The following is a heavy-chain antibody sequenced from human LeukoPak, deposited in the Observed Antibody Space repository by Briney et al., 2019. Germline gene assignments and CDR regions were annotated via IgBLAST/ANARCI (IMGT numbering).Heavy chain of an antibody. D-gene: IGHD3-10*01. Sequence: SETLSLTCTLSGGSISSHYWSWIRQPPGKGLEWIGYIYYSGSTNYNPSLKSRVTISVDTSKNQFSLKLSSVTAADTAVYYCARDLGNVWGKGTTVTVSS. V-gene: IGHV4-59*11. CDR1: GGSISSHY. J-gene: IGHJ6*04. CDR3: ARDLGNV. CDR2: IYYSGST.